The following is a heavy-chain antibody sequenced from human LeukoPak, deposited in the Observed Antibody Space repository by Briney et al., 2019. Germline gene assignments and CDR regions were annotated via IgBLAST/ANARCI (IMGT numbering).Heavy chain of an antibody. J-gene: IGHJ4*02. D-gene: IGHD2-21*02. CDR1: GGSISSGDKY. CDR2: IYYCGST. V-gene: IGHV4-30-4*01. CDR3: ARVTRWAGLDF. Sequence: PSQTLSLTCNVSGGSISSGDKYWSWIRQPPGKGLEWIGYIYYCGSTYYNPSLKSRLTISVDTSENQFSLHLTSVTAADTAVYFCARVTRWAGLDFWGQGTLVTVSS.